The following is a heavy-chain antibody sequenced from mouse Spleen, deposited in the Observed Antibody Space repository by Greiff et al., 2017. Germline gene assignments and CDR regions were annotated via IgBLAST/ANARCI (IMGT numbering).Heavy chain of an antibody. D-gene: IGHD3-2*02. J-gene: IGHJ2*01. CDR3: ARDVDSSGYFDY. CDR1: GFTFSDFY. CDR2: SRNKANDYTT. Sequence: EVQLVESGGGLVQSGRSLRLSCATSGFTFSDFYMEWVRQAPGKGLEWIAASRNKANDYTTEYSASVKGRFIVSRDTSQSILYLQMNALRAEDTAIYYCARDVDSSGYFDYWGQGTTLTVSS. V-gene: IGHV7-1*01.